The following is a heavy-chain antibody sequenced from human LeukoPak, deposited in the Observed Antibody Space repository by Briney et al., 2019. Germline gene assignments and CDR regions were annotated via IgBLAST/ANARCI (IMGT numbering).Heavy chain of an antibody. V-gene: IGHV3-33*01. CDR2: IWYDGSNK. J-gene: IGHJ6*02. CDR1: GFTFSSYG. D-gene: IGHD6-19*01. CDR3: ARDSDSSGWYYYYGMDV. Sequence: GGSLRLSCAASGFTFSSYGMRWVRQAPGKGLEWVAVIWYDGSNKYYADSVKGRFTISRDNSKNTLYLQMNSLRAEDTAVYYCARDSDSSGWYYYYGMDVWGQGTTVTVSS.